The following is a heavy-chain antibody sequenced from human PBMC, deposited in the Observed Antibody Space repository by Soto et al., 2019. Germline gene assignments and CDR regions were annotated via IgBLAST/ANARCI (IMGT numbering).Heavy chain of an antibody. Sequence: QVQLQESGPGLVKPSQTLSLTCTVSGGSISSGNYYWSWIRQPPGKGLEWIAYISYSGSTYYNPSLKSRVTISIDTSKNQFSMKLSSVTAAGTAVYYWDRDGRWFGELLNGMDVWGQGTTVTVSS. CDR2: ISYSGST. CDR3: DRDGRWFGELLNGMDV. V-gene: IGHV4-30-4*01. J-gene: IGHJ6*02. CDR1: GGSISSGNYY. D-gene: IGHD3-10*01.